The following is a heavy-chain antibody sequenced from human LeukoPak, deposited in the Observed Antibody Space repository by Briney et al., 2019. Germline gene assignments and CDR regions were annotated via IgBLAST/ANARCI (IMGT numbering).Heavy chain of an antibody. CDR1: GFTFDDYG. J-gene: IGHJ6*03. CDR2: INSDGSST. CDR3: AREPSSGSYYGGYYYYMDV. Sequence: GGSLRLSCAASGFTFDDYGMSWVRQAPGKGLVWVSRINSDGSSTSYADSVMGRFTISRDNAKNTLYLQMNSLRAEDTAVYYCAREPSSGSYYGGYYYYMDVWGKGTTVTVSS. V-gene: IGHV3-74*01. D-gene: IGHD1-26*01.